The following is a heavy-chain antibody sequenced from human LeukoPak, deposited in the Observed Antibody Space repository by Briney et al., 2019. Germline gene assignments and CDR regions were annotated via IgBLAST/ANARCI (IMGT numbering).Heavy chain of an antibody. CDR3: ARDPSPLHDNRIEDYFDL. CDR1: GGTFSIYS. Sequence: GASVKVSCKASGGTFSIYSISWVRQAPGQGLGWMGGIIPILGTANYAQKFQGRVTITADESTSTAYMELSSLRSEDTAVYYYARDPSPLHDNRIEDYFDLWGRGTLVTVSS. D-gene: IGHD1-1*01. J-gene: IGHJ2*01. V-gene: IGHV1-69*13. CDR2: IIPILGTA.